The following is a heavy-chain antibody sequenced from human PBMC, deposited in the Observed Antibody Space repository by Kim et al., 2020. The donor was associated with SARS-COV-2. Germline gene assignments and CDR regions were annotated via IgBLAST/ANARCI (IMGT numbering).Heavy chain of an antibody. V-gene: IGHV4-31*03. CDR3: AKEGSSCSDSFGQ. J-gene: IGHJ4*02. D-gene: IGHD2-2*01. CDR1: GGSTTTSGYN. CDR2: ISNTENN. Sequence: SETLSLTCFVSGGSTTTSGYNWNWIRQRPGKGLEWIGSISNTENNAYNPSLKSRVTISLDTSKNQFTLRLSSVTAAAPALYYCAKEGSSCSDSFGQWGQG.